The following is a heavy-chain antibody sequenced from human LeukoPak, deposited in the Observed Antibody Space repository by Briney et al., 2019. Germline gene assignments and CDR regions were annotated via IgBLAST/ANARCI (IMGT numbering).Heavy chain of an antibody. CDR2: IYYSGST. CDR3: ARDSTYYDFVTGYTPHAFDI. Sequence: PSQTLSLTRTVSVGSTSSSYWTSIRQPPGKRVKGFGYIYYSGSTNYNPSLKSRVTISVDTSKNQFSLKLSSVTAADTAMYYCARDSTYYDFVTGYTPHAFDIWGQGTMVTVSS. J-gene: IGHJ3*02. D-gene: IGHD3-9*01. V-gene: IGHV4-59*01. CDR1: VGSTSSSY.